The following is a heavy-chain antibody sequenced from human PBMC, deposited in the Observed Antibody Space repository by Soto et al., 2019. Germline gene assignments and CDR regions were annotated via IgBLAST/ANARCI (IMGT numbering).Heavy chain of an antibody. Sequence: QVQLVQSGAEVKRPGSSVKVSCKASGGIFSTYAISWLRQAPGQGLEWMGAVIPVLGQAYYAQALQDRVTITAAESTRTAYMELSSLTSKDTAVYFCARVGGVGAPPGADYWGQGTLVTVSS. CDR2: VIPVLGQA. CDR1: GGIFSTYA. J-gene: IGHJ4*02. CDR3: ARVGGVGAPPGADY. D-gene: IGHD1-26*01. V-gene: IGHV1-69*01.